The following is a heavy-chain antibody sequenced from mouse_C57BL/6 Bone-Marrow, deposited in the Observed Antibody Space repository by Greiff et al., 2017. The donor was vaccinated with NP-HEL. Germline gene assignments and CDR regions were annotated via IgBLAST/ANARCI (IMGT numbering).Heavy chain of an antibody. CDR1: GYSITSGYY. CDR3: AREEITTRWYFDV. D-gene: IGHD1-1*01. J-gene: IGHJ1*03. CDR2: ISYDGSN. V-gene: IGHV3-6*01. Sequence: EVKVEESGPGLVKPSQSLSLTCSVTGYSITSGYYWNWIRQFPGNKLEWMGYISYDGSNNYNPSLKNRISITRDTSKNQFFLKLNSVTTEDTATYYCAREEITTRWYFDVWGTGTTVTVSS.